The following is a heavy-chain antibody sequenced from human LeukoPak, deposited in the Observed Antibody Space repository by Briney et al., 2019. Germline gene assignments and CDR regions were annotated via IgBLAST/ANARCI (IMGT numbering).Heavy chain of an antibody. CDR1: GYTLTELS. CDR2: FDPEDGET. V-gene: IGHV1-24*01. Sequence: GASVKVSCKVSGYTLTELSMHWVRQAPAKGLEWMGGFDPEDGETIYAQKFQGRVTMTEDTSTDTAYMELSSLRSEDTAVYYCATDGGSYFPFDYWGQGTLVTVSS. CDR3: ATDGGSYFPFDY. D-gene: IGHD1-26*01. J-gene: IGHJ4*02.